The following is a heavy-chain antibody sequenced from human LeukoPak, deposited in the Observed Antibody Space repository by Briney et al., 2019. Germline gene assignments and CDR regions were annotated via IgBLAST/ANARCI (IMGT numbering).Heavy chain of an antibody. CDR3: AKSNGYGLIDI. CDR2: ICYTGCT. V-gene: IGHV4-39*07. Sequence: PGGSLRLSCAASGFTFSSYSMNWVRQPPWKALEWIGNICYTGCTYYSPSLKSRVTISLDTSRNQFSLRLNSVTAADTAVYYCAKSNGYGLIDIWGQGTMVTVSS. CDR1: GFTFSSYS. D-gene: IGHD3-10*01. J-gene: IGHJ3*02.